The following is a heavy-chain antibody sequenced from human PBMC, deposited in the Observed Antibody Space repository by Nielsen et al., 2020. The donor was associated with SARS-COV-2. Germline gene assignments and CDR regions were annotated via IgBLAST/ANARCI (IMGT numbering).Heavy chain of an antibody. CDR2: IYPGDSDT. Sequence: KVSCKGSGYSFTSYWIGWVRQMPGKGLEWMGIIYPGDSDTRYNPSFQGQVTISADKSISTAYLQWSSLKASDTAMYYCARSLAAPRSDYMDVWGKGTTVTVSS. CDR1: GYSFTSYW. CDR3: ARSLAAPRSDYMDV. D-gene: IGHD6-6*01. V-gene: IGHV5-51*01. J-gene: IGHJ6*03.